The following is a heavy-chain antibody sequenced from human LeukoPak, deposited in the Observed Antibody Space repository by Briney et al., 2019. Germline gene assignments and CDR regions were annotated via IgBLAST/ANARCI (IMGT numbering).Heavy chain of an antibody. J-gene: IGHJ6*03. V-gene: IGHV4-59*01. Sequence: PSETLSLTCTVSSGSISNYYWSWIRQPPRKGLEWIGYVFYSGNTNYNPSLKSRVTISIDTSKNQFSLKLSSVTAADTAVYYCARETSQKGAHYMDVWGKGTTVTISS. D-gene: IGHD3-16*01. CDR1: SGSISNYY. CDR3: ARETSQKGAHYMDV. CDR2: VFYSGNT.